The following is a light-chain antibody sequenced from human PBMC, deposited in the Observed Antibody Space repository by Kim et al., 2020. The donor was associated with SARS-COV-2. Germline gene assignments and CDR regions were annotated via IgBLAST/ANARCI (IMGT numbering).Light chain of an antibody. CDR2: DVS. V-gene: IGLV2-11*01. CDR1: TSNVGNYNY. CDR3: CSYAGSYTFT. Sequence: QSALTQPRSVSGSPGQSVTISCTGTTSNVGNYNYVSWYQQYPGKAPKLINYDVSKRPSGVPDRFSGSKSGNAASLTISGLQTEDEADYYCCSYAGSYTFTFGGGTKVTVL. J-gene: IGLJ2*01.